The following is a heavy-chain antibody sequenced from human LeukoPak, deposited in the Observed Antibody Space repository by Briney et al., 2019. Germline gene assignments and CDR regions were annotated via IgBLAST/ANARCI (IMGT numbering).Heavy chain of an antibody. V-gene: IGHV3-33*08. D-gene: IGHD2/OR15-2a*01. CDR1: GFIFSDYY. J-gene: IGHJ4*02. CDR2: IWYDGSDA. CDR3: ARYTTGHGFDV. Sequence: GGSLRLSCAASGFIFSDYYMHWVRQAPGRGLEWVTYIWYDGSDADYADPVKGRFTISRDNSKNTLYLQMNSLRAEDTAVYYCARYTTGHGFDVWGQGTLVTVSS.